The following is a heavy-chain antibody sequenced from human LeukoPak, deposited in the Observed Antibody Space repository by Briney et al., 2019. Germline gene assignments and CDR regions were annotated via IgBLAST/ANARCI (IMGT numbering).Heavy chain of an antibody. Sequence: SETLSLTCTVSGGSISGYYWSWIRQPAGKGLEWIGRIYTSGSTNYNPPLKSRVTMSVDTSKNQFSLKLSSVTAADTAVYYCAREYDFWSGYYFFDYWGQGTLVTVSS. CDR1: GGSISGYY. CDR2: IYTSGST. J-gene: IGHJ4*02. V-gene: IGHV4-4*07. CDR3: AREYDFWSGYYFFDY. D-gene: IGHD3-3*01.